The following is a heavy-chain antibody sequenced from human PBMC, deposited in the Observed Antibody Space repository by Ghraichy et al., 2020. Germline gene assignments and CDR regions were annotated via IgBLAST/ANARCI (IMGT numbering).Heavy chain of an antibody. Sequence: GGSLRLSCAASGFTFSDYYMNWIRQAPGKGLEWVAYIDFSGSSIYYADSVKGRFTISRDNAKNSLFVQMNSLRAEDTAVYYCARGATGYAYAFDIWGQGTMVTVSS. CDR2: IDFSGSSI. D-gene: IGHD2-2*01. J-gene: IGHJ3*02. V-gene: IGHV3-11*04. CDR1: GFTFSDYY. CDR3: ARGATGYAYAFDI.